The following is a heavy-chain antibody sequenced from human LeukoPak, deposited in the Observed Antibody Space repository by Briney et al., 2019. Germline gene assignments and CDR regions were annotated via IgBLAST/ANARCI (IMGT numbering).Heavy chain of an antibody. CDR3: ARGGYYYYFDY. J-gene: IGHJ4*02. V-gene: IGHV3-53*01. D-gene: IGHD3-22*01. Sequence: GGSLRLSCAASGFTVSSNYMSWVRQAPGKGLEWVSVIYSGGSTYYADSVKGRSTISRDNSKNTLYLQMNSLRAEDTAVYYCARGGYYYYFDYWGQGTLVTVSS. CDR1: GFTVSSNY. CDR2: IYSGGST.